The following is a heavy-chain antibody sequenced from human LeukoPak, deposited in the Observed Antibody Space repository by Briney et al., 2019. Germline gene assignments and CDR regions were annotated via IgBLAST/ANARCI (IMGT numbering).Heavy chain of an antibody. V-gene: IGHV1-3*01. J-gene: IGHJ3*02. CDR1: GYTFIKYA. CDR3: ARVFIGYQLLHDAFDI. D-gene: IGHD2-2*01. CDR2: INPGTGNT. Sequence: GASVKVSCKASGYTFIKYAMHWVRQAPGQRLEWMGWINPGTGNTKYSQKFQGKVTMTRDISASTAYMQLSNLRSEDTAVYYCARVFIGYQLLHDAFDIWGQGTMVTVSS.